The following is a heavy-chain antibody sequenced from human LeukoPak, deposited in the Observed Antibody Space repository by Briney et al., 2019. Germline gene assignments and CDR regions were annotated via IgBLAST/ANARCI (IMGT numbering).Heavy chain of an antibody. J-gene: IGHJ5*02. CDR1: GGSISSGDYY. V-gene: IGHV4-30-4*01. CDR3: ARAQVERRVFFPSWFDP. Sequence: SETLSLTCTVSGGSISSGDYYWTWIRQPPGKGLEWIGYIYYSGSTYYNPSLKSRVTISVDTSKNQFYLKLTSVTAADTAVYYCARAQVERRVFFPSWFDPWGQGALVTVSS. D-gene: IGHD1-1*01. CDR2: IYYSGST.